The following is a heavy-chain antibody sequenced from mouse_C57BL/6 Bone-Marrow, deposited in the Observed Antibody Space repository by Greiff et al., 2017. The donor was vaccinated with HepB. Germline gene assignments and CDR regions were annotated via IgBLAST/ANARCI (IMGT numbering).Heavy chain of an antibody. CDR1: GFNIKDDY. CDR2: IDPENGDT. D-gene: IGHD1-1*01. Sequence: VQLQQSGAELVRPGASVKLSCTASGFNIKDDYMHWVKQRPEQGLEWIGWIDPENGDTEYASKFQDKATITADTSSNTPYLQLSSLSSEDTAVYYCTTPRGGSSHFDYWGQGTTLTVSS. J-gene: IGHJ2*01. V-gene: IGHV14-4*01. CDR3: TTPRGGSSHFDY.